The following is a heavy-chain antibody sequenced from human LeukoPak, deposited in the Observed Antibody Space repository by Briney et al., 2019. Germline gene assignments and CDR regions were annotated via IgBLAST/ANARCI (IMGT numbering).Heavy chain of an antibody. CDR2: IYHSGST. J-gene: IGHJ4*02. Sequence: SETLSLTCTVSGYSISSGYYWGWIRQPPGKGLEWIGSIYHSGSTYYNPSLKSRVTISVDTSKNQFSLKLSSVTAANTAVYYCARQVGGNYYDNALYYFDYWGRGTLVAVSS. V-gene: IGHV4-38-2*02. D-gene: IGHD3-22*01. CDR3: ARQVGGNYYDNALYYFDY. CDR1: GYSISSGYY.